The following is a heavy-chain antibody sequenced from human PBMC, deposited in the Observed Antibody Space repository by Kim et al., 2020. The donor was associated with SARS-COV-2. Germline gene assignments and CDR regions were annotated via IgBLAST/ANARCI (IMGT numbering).Heavy chain of an antibody. CDR1: GFTFSDYY. D-gene: IGHD2-2*03. CDR2: ISSSGSTI. CDR3: ARVPGYCSSTSCYDYFDY. J-gene: IGHJ4*02. Sequence: GGSLRLSCAASGFTFSDYYMSWIRQAPGKGLEWVSYISSSGSTIYYADSVKGRFTISRDNAKNSLYLQMNSLRAEDTAVYYCARVPGYCSSTSCYDYFDYWGQGTLVTVSS. V-gene: IGHV3-11*01.